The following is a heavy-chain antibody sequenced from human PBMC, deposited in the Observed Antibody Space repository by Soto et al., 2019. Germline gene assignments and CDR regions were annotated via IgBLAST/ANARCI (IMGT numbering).Heavy chain of an antibody. CDR3: ARDGYAYGSGSFLAT. CDR2: IVPVLGVP. Sequence: QVQLVQSGAEVKKPGSSVKISCKASGDTFTTYPITWVRQAPGHGLEWMGRIVPVLGVPNSAQKFQGRLTLTADKSRTTAYMELSSLTAADTDLYYCARDGYAYGSGSFLATWGQGTLVIVSS. V-gene: IGHV1-69*04. D-gene: IGHD3-10*01. J-gene: IGHJ5*02. CDR1: GDTFTTYP.